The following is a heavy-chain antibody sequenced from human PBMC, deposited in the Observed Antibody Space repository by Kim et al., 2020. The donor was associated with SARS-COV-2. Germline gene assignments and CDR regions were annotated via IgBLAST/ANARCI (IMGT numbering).Heavy chain of an antibody. J-gene: IGHJ4*02. Sequence: GVSMRLSCAASGFTFSSYWMSWVRQAPGKGLEWVANIKQDGSEKYYVDSVKGRFTISRDNAKNSLYLQMNSLRAEDTAVYYCARDGFGHPPRYWGQGTLVTVSS. CDR2: IKQDGSEK. V-gene: IGHV3-7*01. CDR1: GFTFSSYW. D-gene: IGHD3-10*01. CDR3: ARDGFGHPPRY.